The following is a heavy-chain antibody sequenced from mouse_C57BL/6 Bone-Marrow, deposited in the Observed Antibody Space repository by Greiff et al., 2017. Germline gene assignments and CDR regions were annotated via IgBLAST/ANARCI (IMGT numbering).Heavy chain of an antibody. V-gene: IGHV1-81*01. CDR1: GYTFISYG. CDR3: ARPTIVDWYFDV. Sequence: QVQLQQSGAELARPGASVKLSCTASGYTFISYGISWVKQRTGQGLEWIGEIYPRSGNTYYNEKFKGKATLTADKSSSTAYMELRSLTSEDSAGYFCARPTIVDWYFDVWGTGTTGTVSS. CDR2: IYPRSGNT. D-gene: IGHD2-5*01. J-gene: IGHJ1*03.